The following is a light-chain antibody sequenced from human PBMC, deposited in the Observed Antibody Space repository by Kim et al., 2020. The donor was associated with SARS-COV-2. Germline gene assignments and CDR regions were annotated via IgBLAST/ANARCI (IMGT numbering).Light chain of an antibody. V-gene: IGLV2-11*01. J-gene: IGLJ2*01. CDR2: DVS. CDR3: CSYAGSYTVV. CDR1: SSEVGGYNY. Sequence: GQSVTISCTGTSSEVGGYNYASWYQQHPGKAPKLMIYDVSKRPSGVPDRFSGSKSGNTASLTISGLQAEDEADYYCCSYAGSYTVVFGGGTQLTVL.